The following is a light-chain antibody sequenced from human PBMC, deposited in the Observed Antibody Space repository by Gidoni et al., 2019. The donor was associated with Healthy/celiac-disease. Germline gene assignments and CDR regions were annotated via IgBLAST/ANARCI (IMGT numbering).Light chain of an antibody. V-gene: IGKV2-28*01. Sequence: VMTQSPLSLPVTPGEPASISCRSSQSLLHSNGYNYLDWYLQKPGQSPQLLIYLGSNRASGVPDRVSGSGSGTDFTLKISRVEAEDVGVYYCMQALQTPSFGQGTKLEIK. CDR2: LGS. CDR1: QSLLHSNGYNY. J-gene: IGKJ2*01. CDR3: MQALQTPS.